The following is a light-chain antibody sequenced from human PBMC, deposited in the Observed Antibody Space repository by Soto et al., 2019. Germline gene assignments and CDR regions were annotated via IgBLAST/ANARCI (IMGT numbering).Light chain of an antibody. J-gene: IGLJ2*01. Sequence: QSVLTQPASVSGSLGQSITISCTGTSSHVGAYNYVSWYQQHPDKAPKLLIFEVTNRPSGVSGRFSGSKSGITASLSISGLQPEDEADYYCTSYSSSSPVLFGGGTKLTVL. V-gene: IGLV2-14*01. CDR2: EVT. CDR3: TSYSSSSPVL. CDR1: SSHVGAYNY.